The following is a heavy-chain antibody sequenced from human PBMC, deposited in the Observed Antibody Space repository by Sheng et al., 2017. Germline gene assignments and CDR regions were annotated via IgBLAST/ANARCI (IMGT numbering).Heavy chain of an antibody. CDR3: ARHFAITGTTGAWFDP. CDR1: GGSFSGYY. Sequence: QVQLQQWGAGLLKPSETLSLTCAVYGGSFSGYYWSWIRQPPGKGLEWIGEINHSGSTNYNPSLKSRVTISVDTSKNQFSLKLSSVTAADTAVYYCARHFAITGTTGAWFDPWGQGTLVTVSS. V-gene: IGHV4-34*01. CDR2: INHSGST. J-gene: IGHJ5*02. D-gene: IGHD1-7*01.